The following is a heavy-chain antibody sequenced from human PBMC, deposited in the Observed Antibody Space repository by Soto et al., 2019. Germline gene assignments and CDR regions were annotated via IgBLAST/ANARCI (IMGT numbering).Heavy chain of an antibody. Sequence: SETLCLTCDVYGGSFSDYIWTWIRQTPGKGLQWIGQINHSGSANYNPSLKSRVTISVDTSKNQFSLKLSSVTAADTAVYYCARGRVNYYDSSGPIYYGMDVWGQGTTVTVSS. D-gene: IGHD3-22*01. CDR1: GGSFSDYI. CDR3: ARGRVNYYDSSGPIYYGMDV. CDR2: INHSGSA. J-gene: IGHJ6*02. V-gene: IGHV4-34*01.